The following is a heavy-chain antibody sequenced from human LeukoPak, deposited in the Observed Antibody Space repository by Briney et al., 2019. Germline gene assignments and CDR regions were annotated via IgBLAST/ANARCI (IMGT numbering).Heavy chain of an antibody. V-gene: IGHV3-23*01. CDR3: AKRGVVIRVFLVGLHKEAYYFDS. J-gene: IGHJ4*02. D-gene: IGHD3-10*01. CDR2: LSGSGGGT. CDR1: GITLSNYG. Sequence: GGSLRLSCAVSGITLSNYGMSWVRQAPGKGLEWVAGLSGSGGGTNYADSVQGRFTISRDNPKTTLYLQMNSLRAEDTAVYFCAKRGVVIRVFLVGLHKEAYYFDSWGQGALVTVSS.